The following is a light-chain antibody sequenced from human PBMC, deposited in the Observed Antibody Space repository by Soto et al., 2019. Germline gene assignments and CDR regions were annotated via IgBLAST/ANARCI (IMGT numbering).Light chain of an antibody. Sequence: EIVMTHSPATLSVSPGERATLSCRASQSVSSDLVWYQQKPGQAPRLLIYGASTRATGIPVRFSGSGSGTEFTLTISSLQSEDFAVYYCQQYNNWPLTFGGGTKVDIK. CDR1: QSVSSD. CDR3: QQYNNWPLT. V-gene: IGKV3-15*01. CDR2: GAS. J-gene: IGKJ4*01.